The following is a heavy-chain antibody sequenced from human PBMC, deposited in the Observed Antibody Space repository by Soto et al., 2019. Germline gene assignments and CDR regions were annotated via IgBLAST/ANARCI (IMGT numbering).Heavy chain of an antibody. CDR2: INHSGST. V-gene: IGHV4-34*01. Sequence: PSETLSLTCAVYGGSFSGYYWSWIRQPPGKGLEWIGEINHSGSTNYNPSLKSRVTISVDTSKNQFSLKLSSVTAADTAVYYCARSKGNYGRGYSYGYFDYWGQGTLVTVSS. CDR3: ARSKGNYGRGYSYGYFDY. J-gene: IGHJ4*02. CDR1: GGSFSGYY. D-gene: IGHD5-18*01.